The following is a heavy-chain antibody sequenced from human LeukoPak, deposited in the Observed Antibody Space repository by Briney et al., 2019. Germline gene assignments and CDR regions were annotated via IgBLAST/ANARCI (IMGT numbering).Heavy chain of an antibody. V-gene: IGHV4-59*01. D-gene: IGHD3-3*01. CDR2: IYYSGST. Sequence: SETLSLTCTVSGGYISSYYWSWIRQPPGKGLEWIGYIYYSGSTNYNPSLKSRVTISVDTSKNQFSLKLSSVTAADTAVYYCARATPYYDFWSGYYKGSWFDPWGQGTLVTVSS. CDR3: ARATPYYDFWSGYYKGSWFDP. J-gene: IGHJ5*02. CDR1: GGYISSYY.